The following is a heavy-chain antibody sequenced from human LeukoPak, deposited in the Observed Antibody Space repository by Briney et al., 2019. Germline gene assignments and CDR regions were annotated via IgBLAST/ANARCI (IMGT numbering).Heavy chain of an antibody. Sequence: GGSLRLSCAASGFSFSRYRMSWVRQAPGKGLEWVANIKHDGSETHYVDSVKGRFTISRDNAKNSLYLQMNSLRAEDTAVYYCARARGDYGDYEDAFDIWGQGTMVTVSS. D-gene: IGHD4-17*01. J-gene: IGHJ3*02. CDR3: ARARGDYGDYEDAFDI. CDR1: GFSFSRYR. V-gene: IGHV3-7*05. CDR2: IKHDGSET.